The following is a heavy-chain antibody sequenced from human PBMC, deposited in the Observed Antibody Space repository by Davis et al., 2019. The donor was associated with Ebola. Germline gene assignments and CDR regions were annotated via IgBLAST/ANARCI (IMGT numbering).Heavy chain of an antibody. D-gene: IGHD3-22*01. J-gene: IGHJ6*02. Sequence: GESLKISCEASGFTFSNYDMHWVRQATGKGLEWVSAIGTAGDTYYPGSVKGRFTISRDNAKNTLYLQMNSLRAEDTAVYYCARGGYYTQIYYYHGMDVWGQGTTVTVSS. CDR1: GFTFSNYD. CDR3: ARGGYYTQIYYYHGMDV. CDR2: IGTAGDT. V-gene: IGHV3-13*01.